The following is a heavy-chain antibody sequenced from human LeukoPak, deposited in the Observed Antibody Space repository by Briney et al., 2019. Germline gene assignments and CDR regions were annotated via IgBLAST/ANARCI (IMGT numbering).Heavy chain of an antibody. CDR2: IYHSGST. V-gene: IGHV4-34*01. D-gene: IGHD3-10*01. Sequence: SETLSLTCAVYGGSFSGYYWSWIRQPPGKGLEWIGSIYHSGSTYYNPSLKSRVTISVDTSKNQFSLKLSSVTAADTAVYYCARVYGSGSYFLGWFDPWGQGTLVTVSS. CDR1: GGSFSGYY. J-gene: IGHJ5*02. CDR3: ARVYGSGSYFLGWFDP.